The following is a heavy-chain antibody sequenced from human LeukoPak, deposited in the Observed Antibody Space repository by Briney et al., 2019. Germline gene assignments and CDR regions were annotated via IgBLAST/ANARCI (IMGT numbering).Heavy chain of an antibody. D-gene: IGHD4-23*01. V-gene: IGHV3-9*01. Sequence: QPGRSLRLSCAASGFTFDDYAMHWVRQAPGKGLEWVSGISWNSGSIGYADSVKGRFTISRDNAKNSLYLQMNSLRADDTAVHYCARVHMKVATYMDVWGKGATVTVSS. CDR2: ISWNSGSI. CDR1: GFTFDDYA. J-gene: IGHJ6*03. CDR3: ARVHMKVATYMDV.